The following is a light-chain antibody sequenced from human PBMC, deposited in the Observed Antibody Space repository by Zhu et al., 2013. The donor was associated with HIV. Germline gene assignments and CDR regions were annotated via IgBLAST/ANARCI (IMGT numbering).Light chain of an antibody. J-gene: IGKJ1*01. CDR2: GAS. Sequence: EIVMTQSPATVSVSPGERATLSCRASQSVSSNLAWYQQRPGQAPRLLIFGASTRATGISARFSGSGSGTEFTLTISSLRSEDFAIYYCQQYNKWPSWTFGQGTKVEI. CDR1: QSVSSN. CDR3: QQYNKWPSWT. V-gene: IGKV3-15*01.